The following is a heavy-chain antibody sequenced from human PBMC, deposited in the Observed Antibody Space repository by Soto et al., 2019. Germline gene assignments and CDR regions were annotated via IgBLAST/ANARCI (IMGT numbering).Heavy chain of an antibody. V-gene: IGHV4-59*01. D-gene: IGHD1-26*01. CDR3: AREALYLSLPPL. CDR2: IYYSGST. J-gene: IGHJ2*01. Sequence: QVQLQESGPGLVKPSETLSLTCTVSGGSISSYYWSWIRQPPGKGLEWIGYIYYSGSTNYNPSLKGRITLSVGTSKSQSALKLSSATSADTSVYYCAREALYLSLPPLWGRGTLVTVSS. CDR1: GGSISSYY.